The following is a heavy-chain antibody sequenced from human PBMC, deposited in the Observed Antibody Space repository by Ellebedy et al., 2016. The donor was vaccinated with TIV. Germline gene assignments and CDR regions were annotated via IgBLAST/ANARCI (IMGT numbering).Heavy chain of an antibody. D-gene: IGHD6-6*01. Sequence: MPSETLSLTCAVYGGSFSGYYWIWNRQPPGKGLEWIGEINHSGSTSYNPSLKSRVTISGDTSKKQFSLKLSSVTAADTAVYYCARHVTLSSAVRINNWFDPWGQGTLVTVSS. CDR2: INHSGST. CDR3: ARHVTLSSAVRINNWFDP. J-gene: IGHJ5*02. V-gene: IGHV4-34*01. CDR1: GGSFSGYY.